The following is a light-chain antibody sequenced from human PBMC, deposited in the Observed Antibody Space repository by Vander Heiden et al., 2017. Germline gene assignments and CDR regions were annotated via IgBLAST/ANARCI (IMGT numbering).Light chain of an antibody. CDR3: QQSDSTPLT. J-gene: IGKJ4*01. CDR1: QSISSY. CDR2: AAS. V-gene: IGKV1-39*01. Sequence: DIQMTQSPSSLSASVGDRVTITCRASQSISSYLSWYQQKPGKAPKLLIYAASSLQSGVPSRFSGSGSGTDFTLTISRLQPEDFATYYCQQSDSTPLTFGGGSMVEIK.